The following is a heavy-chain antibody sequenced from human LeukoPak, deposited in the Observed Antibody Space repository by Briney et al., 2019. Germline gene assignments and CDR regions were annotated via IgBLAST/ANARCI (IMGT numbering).Heavy chain of an antibody. Sequence: ASVTVSFTASGYTFTIYGISWVRQAPGQGLEWMGWISAYNGNTNYAQKLHGRVTMTTDTSTSTAYMELRSLRSDDTAVYYCARDEYFFSGSSTGLFDYWGQGTLVTVSS. CDR3: ARDEYFFSGSSTGLFDY. J-gene: IGHJ4*02. CDR1: GYTFTIYG. D-gene: IGHD1-26*01. V-gene: IGHV1-18*01. CDR2: ISAYNGNT.